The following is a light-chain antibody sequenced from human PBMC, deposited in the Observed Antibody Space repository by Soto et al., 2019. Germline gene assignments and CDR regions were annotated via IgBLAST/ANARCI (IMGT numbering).Light chain of an antibody. CDR3: QQYIRWPYT. J-gene: IGKJ2*01. Sequence: EIVMTQSPATMSVSPGERATLSCRASQSVSNNLAWYQQKPGQAPRLLIYGASTRAIGIPARFSGSRSGTEFTLTISSLQSEDFAVYYCQQYIRWPYTFGQGTKLELK. CDR1: QSVSNN. CDR2: GAS. V-gene: IGKV3-15*01.